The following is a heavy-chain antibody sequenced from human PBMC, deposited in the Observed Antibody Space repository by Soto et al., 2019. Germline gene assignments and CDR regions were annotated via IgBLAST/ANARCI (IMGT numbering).Heavy chain of an antibody. Sequence: GGSLRLSCAASGFTFDDYAMHWVRQAPGKGLEWVSGISWNSGSIGYADSVKGRFTISRDNAKNSLYLQMNSLRAEDTAVYYCARESDLYNWFDPWGQGTLVTVSS. CDR2: ISWNSGSI. CDR3: ARESDLYNWFDP. J-gene: IGHJ5*02. CDR1: GFTFDDYA. V-gene: IGHV3-9*01.